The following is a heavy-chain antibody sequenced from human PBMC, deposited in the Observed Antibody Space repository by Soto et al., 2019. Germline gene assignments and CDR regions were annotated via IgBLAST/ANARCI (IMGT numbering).Heavy chain of an antibody. J-gene: IGHJ4*02. Sequence: QVQLVQSGAEVKKPGASVKVSCKASGYTFTSYAIHWVRQAPGQRLEWMGWINAGNGNTKYSQKFQDRVTITRDTSASTAYMELSSLRSEDTAVEYCARDLGGWPDYWGQGTLVTVSS. V-gene: IGHV1-3*01. CDR1: GYTFTSYA. CDR3: ARDLGGWPDY. D-gene: IGHD6-19*01. CDR2: INAGNGNT.